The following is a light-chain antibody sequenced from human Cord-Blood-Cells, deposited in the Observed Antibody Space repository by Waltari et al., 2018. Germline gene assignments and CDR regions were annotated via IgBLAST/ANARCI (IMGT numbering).Light chain of an antibody. CDR1: SSDVGSYNL. CDR3: CSYAGSSYV. V-gene: IGLV2-23*01. Sequence: QSALTQPASVSGSPGPSITISCTGTSSDVGSYNLASWYQQHPGKAPKLMIYEGSKRPSGVSNRFSGSKSGNTASLTISGLQAEDEADYYCCSYAGSSYVFGTGTKVTVL. J-gene: IGLJ1*01. CDR2: EGS.